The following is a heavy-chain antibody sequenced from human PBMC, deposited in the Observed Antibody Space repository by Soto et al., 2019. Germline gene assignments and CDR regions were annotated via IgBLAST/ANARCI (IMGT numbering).Heavy chain of an antibody. Sequence: GGSLRLSCEASGFTFSNYVMHWVRQAPGKGLEWVTAIWHDGNNEYYADSVKGRFTISRDNSKKTLYLQLNSLRVEDTAVYFCASGPKFAYGNLDFWGQGTLVTVSS. CDR3: ASGPKFAYGNLDF. CDR1: GFTFSNYV. CDR2: IWHDGNNE. J-gene: IGHJ4*02. V-gene: IGHV3-33*01. D-gene: IGHD4-17*01.